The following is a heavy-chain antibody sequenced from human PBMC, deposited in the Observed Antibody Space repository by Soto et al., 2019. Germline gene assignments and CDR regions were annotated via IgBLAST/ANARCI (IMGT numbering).Heavy chain of an antibody. CDR1: GGTFSSYA. V-gene: IGHV1-69*01. Sequence: QVQLVQSGAEVKKPGSSVKVSCKASGGTFSSYAISWVRQAPGQGLEWMGGIIPIFGTANYAQKFQGRVTITADESTSTAYMELSSLRSEDTAVYYCARGGAFSRIVDTAISYGMDVWGQGTTVTVSS. CDR2: IIPIFGTA. D-gene: IGHD5-18*01. J-gene: IGHJ6*02. CDR3: ARGGAFSRIVDTAISYGMDV.